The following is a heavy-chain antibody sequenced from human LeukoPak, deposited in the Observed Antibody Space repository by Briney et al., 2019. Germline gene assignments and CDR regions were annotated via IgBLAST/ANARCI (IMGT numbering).Heavy chain of an antibody. CDR1: GFTFSSYA. CDR2: ISYGGSNK. V-gene: IGHV3-30-3*01. J-gene: IGHJ4*02. D-gene: IGHD3-10*01. Sequence: PGRSLRLSCAASGFTFSSYAMHWVRQAPGKGLEWVAVISYGGSNKYYADSVKGRFTISRDNSKNTLYLQMNSLRAEDTAVYYCARGPPPYGSGRRPFDYWGQGTLVTVSS. CDR3: ARGPPPYGSGRRPFDY.